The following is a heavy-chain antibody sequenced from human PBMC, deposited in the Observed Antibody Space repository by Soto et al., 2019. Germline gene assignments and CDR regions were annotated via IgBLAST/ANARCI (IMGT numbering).Heavy chain of an antibody. D-gene: IGHD1-26*01. Sequence: EVQLLESGGGLVQPGGSLRLSCAASGFTFSTYGMSLVRQAPGKGLEWVAAISYDGANKFYGDSVKGRFTVSRDNSRNTLYLQLNSLGAEDTALYFCTRGAISTHGMDVWGQGATVTVSS. CDR2: ISYDGANK. V-gene: IGHV3-23*01. CDR1: GFTFSTYG. CDR3: TRGAISTHGMDV. J-gene: IGHJ6*02.